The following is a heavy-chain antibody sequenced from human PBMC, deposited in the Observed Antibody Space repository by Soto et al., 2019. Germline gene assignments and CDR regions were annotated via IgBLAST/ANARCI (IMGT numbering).Heavy chain of an antibody. CDR1: GGSFSGYY. CDR3: ARESHDILTGPTWVWDFEL. CDR2: INDRGSI. D-gene: IGHD3-9*01. J-gene: IGHJ2*01. Sequence: QVQLQQWGAGPLRPLETLSLTCGVSGGSFSGYYWAWIRQSPGKGLEWSGEINDRGSINYNPSLKSRVIISVDTSKNPDSLSLRSVSSADAAVYYCARESHDILTGPTWVWDFELWGRGTVVTVSS. V-gene: IGHV4-34*01.